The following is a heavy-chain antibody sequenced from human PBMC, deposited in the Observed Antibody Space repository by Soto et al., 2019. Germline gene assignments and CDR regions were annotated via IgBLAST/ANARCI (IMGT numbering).Heavy chain of an antibody. D-gene: IGHD4-17*01. CDR2: VNPNSGNT. CDR3: ARRRKDYGDYYYGMDV. CDR1: GYTFTSYD. J-gene: IGHJ6*02. Sequence: QVQLVQSGAEVKKPGASVKVSCKASGYTFTSYDINWVRQATGQGLEWMGWVNPNSGNTGYAQKFQGRVTMTRNTSISTAYMELSSLRSEDTAVYYCARRRKDYGDYYYGMDVWGQGTTVTVSS. V-gene: IGHV1-8*01.